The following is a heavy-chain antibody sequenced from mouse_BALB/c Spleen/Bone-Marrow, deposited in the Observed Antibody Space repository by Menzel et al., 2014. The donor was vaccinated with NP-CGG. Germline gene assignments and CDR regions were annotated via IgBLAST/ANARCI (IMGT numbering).Heavy chain of an antibody. CDR1: GFSLTTYG. J-gene: IGHJ3*01. V-gene: IGHV2-9*02. Sequence: VKVVESGPGLVAPSQSLSFTCTVSGFSLTTYGVHWVRQPPGKGLEWLGVIWAGGSTNYNSALMSRLSISKDNSKSQVFLKMNSLQTDDTAMYYCARSTMITEGFAYWGQGTLVTVSA. CDR3: ARSTMITEGFAY. CDR2: IWAGGST. D-gene: IGHD2-4*01.